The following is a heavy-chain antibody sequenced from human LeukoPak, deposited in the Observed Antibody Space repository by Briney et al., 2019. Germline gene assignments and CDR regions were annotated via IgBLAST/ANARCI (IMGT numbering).Heavy chain of an antibody. D-gene: IGHD5-12*01. Sequence: GGSLRLSCAASGFTFSSYSMNWVRQAPGKGLEWVSSIGSSSSYIYYADSVKGRFTISRDNAKNSLYLQMNSLRAEDTAVYYCARDRIVATIPRLGYFDYWGQGTLVTVSS. CDR1: GFTFSSYS. CDR2: IGSSSSYI. V-gene: IGHV3-21*01. J-gene: IGHJ4*02. CDR3: ARDRIVATIPRLGYFDY.